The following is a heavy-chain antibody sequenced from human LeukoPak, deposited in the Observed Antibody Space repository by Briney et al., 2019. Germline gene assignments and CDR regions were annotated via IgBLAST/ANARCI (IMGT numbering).Heavy chain of an antibody. Sequence: GGSLRLSCAASGLTFSDYAMSWVRQAPGQGLEWVSGISGSAQRTYYADSVKGRFTISRDYFKRTLYLEMNSLRAEDTAVYYCAKRYIANTGPIDYWGQGTLVTVSS. D-gene: IGHD1-1*01. CDR2: ISGSAQRT. CDR1: GLTFSDYA. V-gene: IGHV3-23*01. J-gene: IGHJ4*02. CDR3: AKRYIANTGPIDY.